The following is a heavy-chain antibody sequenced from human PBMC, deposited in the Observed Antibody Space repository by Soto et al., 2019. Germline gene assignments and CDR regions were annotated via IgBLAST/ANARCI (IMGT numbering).Heavy chain of an antibody. CDR3: AREYGYGYVFDY. V-gene: IGHV3-30-3*01. CDR1: GFTFSSYA. CDR2: ISYDGSNK. J-gene: IGHJ4*02. D-gene: IGHD5-18*01. Sequence: VQLVESGGGVVQPGRSLRLSCAASGFTFSSYAMHWVRQAPGKGLEWVAVISYDGSNKYYADSVKGRFTISRDNSKNTLYLQMNSLRAEDTAVYYCAREYGYGYVFDYWGQGTLVTVSS.